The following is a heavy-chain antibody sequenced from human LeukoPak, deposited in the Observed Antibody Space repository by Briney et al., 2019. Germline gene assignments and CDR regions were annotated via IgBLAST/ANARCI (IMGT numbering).Heavy chain of an antibody. V-gene: IGHV1-2*02. CDR1: GYTFTGYY. CDR3: ARVRSTYYYDSSGYNLDY. CDR2: INPNSGGT. Sequence: ASVKVSCKASGYTFTGYYMHWVRQAPGQGLEWMGWINPNSGGTNYAQKFQGRVTMTRDTSISTAYMELSRLRSDDTAVYYCARVRSTYYYDSSGYNLDYWGQGTLVTVSS. D-gene: IGHD3-22*01. J-gene: IGHJ4*02.